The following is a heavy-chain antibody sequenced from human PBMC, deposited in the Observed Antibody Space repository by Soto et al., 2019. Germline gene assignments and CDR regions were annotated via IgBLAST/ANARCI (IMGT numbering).Heavy chain of an antibody. CDR2: IYYSGST. CDR1: GGSISSSSYY. J-gene: IGHJ4*02. D-gene: IGHD6-13*01. CDR3: AREGIAAAGTFDY. V-gene: IGHV4-39*02. Sequence: KTSETLSLTCTVSGGSISSSSYYWGWIRQPPGKGLEWIGSIYYSGSTYYNPSLKSRVTISVDTSKNQFSLKLSSVTAADTAVYYCAREGIAAAGTFDYWGQGTLVTVSS.